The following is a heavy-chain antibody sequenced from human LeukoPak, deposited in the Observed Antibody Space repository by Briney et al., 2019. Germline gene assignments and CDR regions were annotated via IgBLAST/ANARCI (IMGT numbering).Heavy chain of an antibody. CDR2: ISGSGGST. Sequence: PGGSLRLSCAASGFTFSSYAMNWVRQAPGKGLEWVSGISGSGGSTYYAGSVKGRFTISRDNSKNTLYLQMNSLRAEDTAVYYCARLTQLARGRYWGQGTLVTVSS. CDR1: GFTFSSYA. CDR3: ARLTQLARGRY. V-gene: IGHV3-23*01. D-gene: IGHD6-6*01. J-gene: IGHJ4*02.